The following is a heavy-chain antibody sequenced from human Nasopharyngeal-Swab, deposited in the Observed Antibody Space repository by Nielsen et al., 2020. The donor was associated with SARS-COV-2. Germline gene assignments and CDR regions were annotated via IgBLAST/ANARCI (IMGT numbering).Heavy chain of an antibody. V-gene: IGHV4-4*02. CDR3: ARAQRGLAATIFYDYMDV. D-gene: IGHD1-26*01. J-gene: IGHJ6*03. CDR2: IYHGGNT. CDR1: GGSSRSSNW. Sequence: SETLSLTCDVSGGSSRSSNWWTWVRQPPGKGLEWIGEIYHGGNTNYNPSLTSRVSISVDKSKNQFSLELTSVTATDTAVYYCARAQRGLAATIFYDYMDVWGKGTTVTVSS.